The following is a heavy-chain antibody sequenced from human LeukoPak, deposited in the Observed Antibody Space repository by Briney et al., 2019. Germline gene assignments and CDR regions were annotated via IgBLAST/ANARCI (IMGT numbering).Heavy chain of an antibody. D-gene: IGHD2-21*02. CDR1: GGSVSGGNYF. CDR3: ARATDAIFDWFDS. CDR2: MYYSGST. J-gene: IGHJ5*01. V-gene: IGHV4-30-4*01. Sequence: SETLSLTCTVSGGSVSGGNYFWTWIRQPPGTGLEWIGYMYYSGSTYYNPSLKSRVIISVDPSKNQFTLKLTSVSAADTAMYYCARATDAIFDWFDSWGQGTLVTVSS.